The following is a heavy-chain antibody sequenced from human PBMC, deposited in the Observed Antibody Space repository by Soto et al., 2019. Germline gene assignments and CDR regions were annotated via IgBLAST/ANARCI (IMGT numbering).Heavy chain of an antibody. D-gene: IGHD5-18*01. CDR3: ARDLQYRRRDAFDI. CDR1: GYTFTSYG. Sequence: GASVKVSCKASGYTFTSYGISWVRQAPGQGLEWMGRISPCLGIANYAQKFQGRVTMTTDKTTSTAYMELSSLRSEETAVYYCARDLQYRRRDAFDIWGQATMVTVSS. V-gene: IGHV1-69*04. CDR2: ISPCLGIA. J-gene: IGHJ3*02.